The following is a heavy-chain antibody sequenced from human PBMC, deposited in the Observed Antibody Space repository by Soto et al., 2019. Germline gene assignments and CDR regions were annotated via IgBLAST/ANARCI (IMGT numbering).Heavy chain of an antibody. CDR2: IYTSGST. CDR3: ARDRYDSSGYYHLGFDY. CDR1: GGPISSYY. D-gene: IGHD3-22*01. V-gene: IGHV4-4*07. Sequence: KPSKTLSLTCIDLGGPISSYYWNWIRQPAGKGLEWIGRIYTSGSTNYNPSLKSRVTMSVDTSKNQFSLKLSSVTAADTAVYYCARDRYDSSGYYHLGFDYWGQGTLVTVSS. J-gene: IGHJ4*02.